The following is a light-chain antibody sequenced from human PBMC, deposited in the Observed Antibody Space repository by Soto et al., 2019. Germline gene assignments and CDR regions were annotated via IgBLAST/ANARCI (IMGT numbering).Light chain of an antibody. CDR1: QSVSNSY. J-gene: IGKJ2*01. CDR2: GAS. Sequence: EIVLTQSPATLSLSPGERASLSCRASQSVSNSYLAWYQQKPGQAPRLLIFGASNRATGIPDRFSGSGSGTDSTLTISRLEPEDFAVYYSQQYGTSPRTFGQGTKLEIK. V-gene: IGKV3-20*01. CDR3: QQYGTSPRT.